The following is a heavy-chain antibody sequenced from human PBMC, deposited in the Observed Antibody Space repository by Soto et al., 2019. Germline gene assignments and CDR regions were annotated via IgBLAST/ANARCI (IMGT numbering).Heavy chain of an antibody. CDR3: AKDHHDYSNKIYYYYYGMDV. J-gene: IGHJ6*02. CDR2: ISGSGGST. V-gene: IGHV3-23*01. Sequence: EVQLLESGGGLVQPGGSLRLSCAASGFTFSSYAMSWVRQAPGKGLEWVSAISGSGGSTYYADSVKGRFTISRDNSKNTLYLQMNSLRAEDTAVYYCAKDHHDYSNKIYYYYYGMDVWGQGTTVTVSS. D-gene: IGHD4-4*01. CDR1: GFTFSSYA.